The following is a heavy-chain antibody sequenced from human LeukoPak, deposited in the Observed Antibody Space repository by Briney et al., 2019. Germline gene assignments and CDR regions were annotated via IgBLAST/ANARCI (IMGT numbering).Heavy chain of an antibody. Sequence: SETLSLTCTVSGGSISNYYWNWIRQPPGKGLEWIGYIFYSGSTNYNPSLESRVTISVDTSKNQFSLKLSSVTAADTAVYYCAGRVALAGPYRYFDLWGRGTLVTVSS. CDR2: IFYSGST. CDR1: GGSISNYY. V-gene: IGHV4-59*08. CDR3: AGRVALAGPYRYFDL. J-gene: IGHJ2*01. D-gene: IGHD6-19*01.